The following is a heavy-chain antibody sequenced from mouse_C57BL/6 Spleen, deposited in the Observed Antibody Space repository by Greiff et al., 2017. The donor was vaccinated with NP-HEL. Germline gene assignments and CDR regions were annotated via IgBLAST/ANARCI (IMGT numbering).Heavy chain of an antibody. V-gene: IGHV1-53*01. CDR1: VYTFTRYW. Sequence: VKLMESGTELVKPGASLQLSCKASVYTFTRYWMHWVPQRPGPGLEWIGNINPRNGGPNYNEKFTSHTTLPVDKSSSTAYMQLSSLTSEDSAVDYCARSTYYGSFDYWGQGTTLTVSS. J-gene: IGHJ2*01. CDR2: INPRNGGP. CDR3: ARSTYYGSFDY. D-gene: IGHD1-1*01.